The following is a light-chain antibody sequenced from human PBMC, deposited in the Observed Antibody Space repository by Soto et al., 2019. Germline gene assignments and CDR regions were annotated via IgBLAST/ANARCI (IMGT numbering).Light chain of an antibody. J-gene: IGLJ2*01. CDR1: NSDIGVYNY. CDR2: EVT. Sequence: QSALTQPASVSGSPGQSITISCTGTNSDIGVYNYVSWYQQHPGKAPILLIYEVTHRPSGISSRFSGSKSGNTASLTISGLQTDDEASYFCSSFTTTTVVVFGGGTKLTVL. CDR3: SSFTTTTVVV. V-gene: IGLV2-14*01.